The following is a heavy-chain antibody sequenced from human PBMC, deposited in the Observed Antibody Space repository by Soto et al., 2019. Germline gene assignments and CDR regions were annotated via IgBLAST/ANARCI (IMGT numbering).Heavy chain of an antibody. Sequence: QVQLVQSGAEVKKPGSSVKVSCKASGGTFSSYAISWVRQAPGQGLEWMGGIIPIFGTANYAQKFQGRVTITADESTSTAYLELSSLRSEDTAVYYCARVRHDFRGVITHPLDYRGQGTLVTVSS. V-gene: IGHV1-69*01. D-gene: IGHD3-10*01. CDR1: GGTFSSYA. CDR3: ARVRHDFRGVITHPLDY. J-gene: IGHJ4*02. CDR2: IIPIFGTA.